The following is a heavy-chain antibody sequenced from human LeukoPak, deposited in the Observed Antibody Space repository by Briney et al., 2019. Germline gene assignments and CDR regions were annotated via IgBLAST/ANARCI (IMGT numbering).Heavy chain of an antibody. CDR2: INPNSGGT. V-gene: IGHV1-2*02. CDR3: ARDSCSSTSCHIDY. D-gene: IGHD2-2*01. Sequence: GASVKVSCKASGYTFTGYYMHWVRQAPGQGLEWMGWINPNSGGTNYAQKFQGRVTMTRDTSISTAYMELSRLRSDDTAVYYCARDSCSSTSCHIDYWGQGTLVTVSS. J-gene: IGHJ4*02. CDR1: GYTFTGYY.